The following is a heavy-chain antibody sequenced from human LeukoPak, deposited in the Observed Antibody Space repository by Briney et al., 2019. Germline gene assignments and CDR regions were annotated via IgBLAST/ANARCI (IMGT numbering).Heavy chain of an antibody. D-gene: IGHD2-15*01. Sequence: PGGSLRLSCAASGFTFSSYWMSWVRQAPGKGLEWVANIKQDGSEKYYVDSVKGRFTISRDNAKNSLYLQMNSLRAEDTSVYYCARAPDCSGGSCGDLDYWGQGTLVTVSS. J-gene: IGHJ4*02. CDR1: GFTFSSYW. CDR2: IKQDGSEK. CDR3: ARAPDCSGGSCGDLDY. V-gene: IGHV3-7*01.